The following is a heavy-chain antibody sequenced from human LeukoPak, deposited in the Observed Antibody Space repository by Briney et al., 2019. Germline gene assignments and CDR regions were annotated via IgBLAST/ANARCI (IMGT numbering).Heavy chain of an antibody. CDR3: ARALPNRSYYYDSSGYPSFDY. D-gene: IGHD3-22*01. CDR2: INHSGST. Sequence: PSETLSLTCAVYGGSFSGYYWSWIRQPPGKGLEWIGEINHSGSTNYNPSLKSRVTISVDTSKNQFSLKLSSVTAADTAVYYCARALPNRSYYYDSSGYPSFDYWGQGTLVTVSS. J-gene: IGHJ4*02. CDR1: GGSFSGYY. V-gene: IGHV4-34*01.